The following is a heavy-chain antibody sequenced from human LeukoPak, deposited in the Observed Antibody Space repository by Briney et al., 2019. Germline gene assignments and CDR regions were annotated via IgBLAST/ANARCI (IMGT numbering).Heavy chain of an antibody. V-gene: IGHV3-23*01. Sequence: GGSLRLSCAASGFTFSSYAMSWVRQAPGKGLEWVSAISGSGGGTYYADSVEGRFTISRDNSKNTLYLQMNSLRVEDTAVYYCAKATIFGVVPPDWGQGTLVTVSS. J-gene: IGHJ4*02. D-gene: IGHD3-3*01. CDR3: AKATIFGVVPPD. CDR2: ISGSGGGT. CDR1: GFTFSSYA.